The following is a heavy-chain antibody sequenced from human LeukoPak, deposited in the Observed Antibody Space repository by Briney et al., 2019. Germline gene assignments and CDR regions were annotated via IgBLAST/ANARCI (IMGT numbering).Heavy chain of an antibody. Sequence: GGSLRLSCVASGFPFSSYSFHWVRQAPGKGLEWVALLSYDGSIKHYADSVKGRFTLSRDNSKSPVYLQMDSLKADDTAVYYCARGVSTWYRIDYWGQGTLVTVSS. D-gene: IGHD6-13*01. V-gene: IGHV3-30*01. CDR3: ARGVSTWYRIDY. CDR1: GFPFSSYS. CDR2: LSYDGSIK. J-gene: IGHJ4*02.